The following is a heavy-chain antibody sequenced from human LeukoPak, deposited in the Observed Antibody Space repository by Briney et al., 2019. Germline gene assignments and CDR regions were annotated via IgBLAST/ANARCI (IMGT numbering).Heavy chain of an antibody. V-gene: IGHV3-21*04. CDR3: AKESSGRRFDFDH. Sequence: GGSLRLSCAASGFTFSSYSMNWVRQAPGKGLEWVSSISSSSSYIYYADSVKGRFTISRDNAKNSLYLQMNSLRAEDTAVYYCAKESSGRRFDFDHWGQGTLVTVSS. CDR1: GFTFSSYS. D-gene: IGHD1-26*01. CDR2: ISSSSSYI. J-gene: IGHJ4*02.